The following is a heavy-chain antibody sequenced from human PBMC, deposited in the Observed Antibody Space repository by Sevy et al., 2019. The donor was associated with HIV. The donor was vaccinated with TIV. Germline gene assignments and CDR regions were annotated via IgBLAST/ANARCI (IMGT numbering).Heavy chain of an antibody. Sequence: GGSLRLSCAASGFTFSDYYMSWIRQAPGKGLEWVSYISSSGSTIYYADSVKGRFTISRDNAKNSLYLQMNSLRAEDTAVYYGAREGRRDGYNHGYYYGMDVWGQGTTVTVSS. D-gene: IGHD5-12*01. V-gene: IGHV3-11*01. CDR3: AREGRRDGYNHGYYYGMDV. CDR2: ISSSGSTI. J-gene: IGHJ6*02. CDR1: GFTFSDYY.